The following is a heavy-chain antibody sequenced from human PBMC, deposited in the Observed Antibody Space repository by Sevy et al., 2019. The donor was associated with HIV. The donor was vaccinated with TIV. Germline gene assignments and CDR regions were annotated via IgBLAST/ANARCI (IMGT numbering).Heavy chain of an antibody. D-gene: IGHD2-21*02. V-gene: IGHV1-3*01. CDR1: GYTFTSYA. Sequence: ASVKVSCKASGYTFTSYAMHWVRQAPGQRLEWMGWINAGNGNTKYSQKFQGRVTITRDTSASTAYMELSSLRSEDTAVYYCARKGRVTGYYYMDVWGKGTTVTVSS. J-gene: IGHJ6*03. CDR2: INAGNGNT. CDR3: ARKGRVTGYYYMDV.